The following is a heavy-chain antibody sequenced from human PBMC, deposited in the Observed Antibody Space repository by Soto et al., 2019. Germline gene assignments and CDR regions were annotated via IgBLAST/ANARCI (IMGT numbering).Heavy chain of an antibody. Sequence: QITLKESGPTLVKPTQTLTLTCTVSGFSLSTNGVGVGWIRQPPGKSLKWLAIVYWNDDKRYSPSLESRLTIARDASKNQVVLTMTNIDPVDTATYYCAHRHFNKGAYLDYWGQGTLVTVSS. V-gene: IGHV2-5*01. CDR1: GFSLSTNGVG. CDR3: AHRHFNKGAYLDY. J-gene: IGHJ4*02. CDR2: VYWNDDK.